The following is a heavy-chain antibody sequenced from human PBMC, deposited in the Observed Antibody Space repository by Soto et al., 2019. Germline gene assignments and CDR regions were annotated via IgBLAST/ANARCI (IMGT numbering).Heavy chain of an antibody. D-gene: IGHD4-4*01. CDR2: IKPDESEK. CDR3: VRGGSNYAS. Sequence: EVQLVEPGGGLVQPGGSLRLSCTASGFTFSDSWMTWVRQAPGKGLEWVARIKPDESEKKYADSVKGRFSISRDNAKNSMYLQMVSLRGEDTAVYYCVRGGSNYASWGQGTLVTVSS. CDR1: GFTFSDSW. J-gene: IGHJ5*02. V-gene: IGHV3-7*01.